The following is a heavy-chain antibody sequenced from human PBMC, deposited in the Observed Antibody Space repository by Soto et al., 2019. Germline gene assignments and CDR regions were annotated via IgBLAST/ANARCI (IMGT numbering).Heavy chain of an antibody. J-gene: IGHJ4*02. CDR2: FYYSGST. Sequence: TSETLSLRCSVAGGSSSSISYYWGWIRQPPGKGLEWIGSFYYSGSTYYNPSLKSRLTISVDTSKNQFSLKLSSVTAEDTAFYFCARATQSYYDTSGYYSYVHWGQGAQVTVSS. D-gene: IGHD3-22*01. CDR3: ARATQSYYDTSGYYSYVH. V-gene: IGHV4-39*07. CDR1: GGSSSSISYY.